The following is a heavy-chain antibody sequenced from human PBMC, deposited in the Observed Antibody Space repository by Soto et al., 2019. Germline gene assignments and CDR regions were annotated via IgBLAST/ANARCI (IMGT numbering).Heavy chain of an antibody. CDR3: ASMTADYDFWSGYFEGGWFDP. V-gene: IGHV3-21*01. J-gene: IGHJ5*02. Sequence: EVQLVESGGGLVKPGGSLRLSCAASGFTFSSYSMNWVRQAPGKGLEWVSSISSSSSYIYYADSVKGRFTISGDNAKNSLYRQMKGLRAEDTAVYYCASMTADYDFWSGYFEGGWFDPWGQGTLVTVSS. CDR1: GFTFSSYS. CDR2: ISSSSSYI. D-gene: IGHD3-3*01.